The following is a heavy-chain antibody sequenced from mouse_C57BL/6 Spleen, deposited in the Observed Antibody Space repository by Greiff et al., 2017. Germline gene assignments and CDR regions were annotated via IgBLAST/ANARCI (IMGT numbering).Heavy chain of an antibody. CDR1: GYAFSSSW. Sequence: QVQLQQSGAELVKPGASVKISCKASGYAFSSSWMTWVKQRPGKGLEWIGRIYPGGGDTNYNGKFKGKAILTADKSSSTSYMQLSSLTSEDSAVFCCARNRPYGRSYFFDYWGHGTTLTVSS. CDR3: ARNRPYGRSYFFDY. J-gene: IGHJ2*01. V-gene: IGHV1-82*01. D-gene: IGHD1-1*01. CDR2: IYPGGGDT.